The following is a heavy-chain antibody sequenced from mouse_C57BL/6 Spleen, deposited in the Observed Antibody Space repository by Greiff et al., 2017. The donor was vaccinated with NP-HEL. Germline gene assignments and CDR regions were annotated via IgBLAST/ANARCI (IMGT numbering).Heavy chain of an antibody. CDR2: IDPSDSYT. V-gene: IGHV1-69*01. CDR1: GYTFTSYW. J-gene: IGHJ4*01. CDR3: ARKGVTTVVAPYYAMDY. Sequence: QVQLQQPGAELVMPGASVKLSCKASGYTFTSYWMHWVKQRPGQGLEWIGEIDPSDSYTNYNQKFKGKSTLTVDKSSSTAYMQLSSLTSEDSAVYYCARKGVTTVVAPYYAMDYWGQGTSVTVSS. D-gene: IGHD1-1*01.